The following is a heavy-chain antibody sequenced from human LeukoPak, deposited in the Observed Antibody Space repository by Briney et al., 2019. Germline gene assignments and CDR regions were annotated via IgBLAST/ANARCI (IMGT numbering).Heavy chain of an antibody. J-gene: IGHJ4*02. V-gene: IGHV4-59*01. Sequence: SETLSLTCTVSGGSISSYYWSWIRQPPGKGLEWIGYIYYSGSTNYNPSLKSRVTISVDTSKNQFSLKLSSVTAADTAVYYCARVPWLVEDGRYFDYWGQGTLVTVSS. D-gene: IGHD6-19*01. CDR3: ARVPWLVEDGRYFDY. CDR2: IYYSGST. CDR1: GGSISSYY.